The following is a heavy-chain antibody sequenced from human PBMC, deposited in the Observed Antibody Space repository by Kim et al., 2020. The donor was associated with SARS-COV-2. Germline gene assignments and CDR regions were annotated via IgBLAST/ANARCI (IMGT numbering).Heavy chain of an antibody. D-gene: IGHD3-10*01. J-gene: IGHJ5*02. Sequence: GGSLRLSCAASAFTFDDYAMHWVRQAPGKGLEWVSGISWNCGSIGYADSVKGRFTTSRDNAKNSLYLQMNSLRAEDTALYYCAKDSPPSRLVRGVTPIWFDPWGQGNLGTASS. V-gene: IGHV3-9*01. CDR2: ISWNCGSI. CDR1: AFTFDDYA. CDR3: AKDSPPSRLVRGVTPIWFDP.